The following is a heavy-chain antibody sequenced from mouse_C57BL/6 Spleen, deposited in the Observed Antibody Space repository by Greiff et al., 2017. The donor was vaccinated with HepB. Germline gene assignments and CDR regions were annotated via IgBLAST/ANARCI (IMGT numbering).Heavy chain of an antibody. Sequence: QVQLQQPGAELVRPGSSVKLSCKASGYTFSSYWMHWVKQRPIQGLEWIGNIDPSDSETHYNQKFKDKATLTVDKSSSTAYMQLSSLTSEDSAVYYCARVYGSSYGAMDYWGQGTSVTVSS. V-gene: IGHV1-52*01. CDR2: IDPSDSET. CDR3: ARVYGSSYGAMDY. CDR1: GYTFSSYW. D-gene: IGHD1-1*01. J-gene: IGHJ4*01.